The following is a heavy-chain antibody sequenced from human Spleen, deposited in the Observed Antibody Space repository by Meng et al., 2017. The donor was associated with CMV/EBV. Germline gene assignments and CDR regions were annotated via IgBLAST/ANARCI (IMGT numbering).Heavy chain of an antibody. CDR1: GFTFNDYA. CDR3: AKSSNGSGTYFPHYYYYYGMDV. J-gene: IGHJ6*02. CDR2: LSGSGAST. D-gene: IGHD1-26*01. V-gene: IGHV3-23*01. Sequence: GESLKISCAASGFTFNDYAMHWVRQAPGKGLEWVSSLSGSGASTYHADSVKGRLTISRDNSKNTLYLQMNSLRAEDTAVYYCAKSSNGSGTYFPHYYYYYGMDVWGQGTTVTVSS.